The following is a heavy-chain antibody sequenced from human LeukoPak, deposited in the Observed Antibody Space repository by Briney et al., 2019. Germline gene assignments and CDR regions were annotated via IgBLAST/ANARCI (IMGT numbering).Heavy chain of an antibody. Sequence: GGSLRLSCVASGFTFSGYWMHWVRQAPGMGLVWVSRLNSDGTTINYADSVKGRFTISRDNAKNTVYLQMSGLRDDDTALYFCVRGAGGPRNYVLDYWGQGALVSASS. J-gene: IGHJ4*02. CDR2: LNSDGTTI. CDR1: GFTFSGYW. V-gene: IGHV3-74*01. D-gene: IGHD3-10*02. CDR3: VRGAGGPRNYVLDY.